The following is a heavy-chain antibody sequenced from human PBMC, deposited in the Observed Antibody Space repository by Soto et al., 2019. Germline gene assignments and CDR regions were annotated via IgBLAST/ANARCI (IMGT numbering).Heavy chain of an antibody. V-gene: IGHV4-39*07. Sequence: SETLSLTCTVSGGSIKNTGANWGWVRQPPGKGLEWIGEINHSGSTNYNPSLKSRVTISVDTSKNQFSLKLSSVAAADTAVYYCARGVEQWLVLAAYGMDVWGQGTTVTVSS. CDR1: GGSIKNTGAN. CDR3: ARGVEQWLVLAAYGMDV. CDR2: INHSGST. J-gene: IGHJ6*02. D-gene: IGHD6-19*01.